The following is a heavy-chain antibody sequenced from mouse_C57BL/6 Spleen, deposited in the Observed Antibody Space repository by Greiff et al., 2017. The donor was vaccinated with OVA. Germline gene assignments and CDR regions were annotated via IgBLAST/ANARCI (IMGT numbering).Heavy chain of an antibody. J-gene: IGHJ4*01. D-gene: IGHD1-1*01. CDR2: INPYNGGT. Sequence: EVQLVESGPVLVKPGASVKMSCKASGYTFTDYYMNWVKQSHGKSLEWIGVINPYNGGTSYNQKFKGKATLTVDKSSSTAYMERNSLTSEDSAVYYCAYGSSPYYYAMDYWGKGTSVTVSS. CDR3: AYGSSPYYYAMDY. V-gene: IGHV1-19*01. CDR1: GYTFTDYY.